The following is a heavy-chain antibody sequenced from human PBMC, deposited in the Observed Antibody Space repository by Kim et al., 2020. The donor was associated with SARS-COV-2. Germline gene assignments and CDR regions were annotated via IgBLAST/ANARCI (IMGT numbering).Heavy chain of an antibody. J-gene: IGHJ5*02. CDR2: ISYDGSNK. CDR1: GFTFSSYA. Sequence: GGSLRLSCAASGFTFSSYAMHWVRQAPGKGLEWVAVISYDGSNKYYADSVKGRFTISRDNSKNTLYLQMNSLRAEDTAVYYCARDRATYDILTVDPHQGFDPWGQGTLVTVSS. D-gene: IGHD3-9*01. CDR3: ARDRATYDILTVDPHQGFDP. V-gene: IGHV3-30-3*01.